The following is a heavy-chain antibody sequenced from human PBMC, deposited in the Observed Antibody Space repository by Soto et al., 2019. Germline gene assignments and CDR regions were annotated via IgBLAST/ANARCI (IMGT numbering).Heavy chain of an antibody. CDR1: GFTFSSYY. CDR2: IGTAGDP. Sequence: GGSLRLSCAASGFTFSSYYMRWVRQATGKGLEWVSAIGTAGDPYYPGSVKGRFTISRENAKNSLSLQMNSLRAGDTAVYYCARDAGDWSFDLWGRGTLVTVSS. D-gene: IGHD7-27*01. V-gene: IGHV3-13*05. CDR3: ARDAGDWSFDL. J-gene: IGHJ2*01.